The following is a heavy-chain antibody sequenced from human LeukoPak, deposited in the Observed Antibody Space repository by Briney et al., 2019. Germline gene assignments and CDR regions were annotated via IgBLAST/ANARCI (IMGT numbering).Heavy chain of an antibody. J-gene: IGHJ4*02. V-gene: IGHV3-30*04. CDR1: GFTLSSYA. Sequence: GGSLRLFCAPSGFTLSSYAMHWVRQAPGKGLEWVAVISYDGSNKYYADSVKGRFTISRDNSKNTLYLQMNSLRAEDTAVYYCARDPVATINYFDYWGQGTLVTVSS. CDR2: ISYDGSNK. CDR3: ARDPVATINYFDY. D-gene: IGHD5-12*01.